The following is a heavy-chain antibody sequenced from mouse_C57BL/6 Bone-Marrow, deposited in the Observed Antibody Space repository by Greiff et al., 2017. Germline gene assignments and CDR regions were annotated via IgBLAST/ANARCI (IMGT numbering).Heavy chain of an antibody. V-gene: IGHV5-9*01. Sequence: EVKLVESGGGLVKPGGSLKLSCAASGSTFSSYTMSWVRQTPEKRLEWVATISGGGGNTYYPDSVKGRFSISRDNANNTLYLQMRSLRSADTALYYCARQIYYGGFAYWGQGTLVTVSA. J-gene: IGHJ3*01. CDR3: ARQIYYGGFAY. CDR1: GSTFSSYT. D-gene: IGHD1-1*01. CDR2: ISGGGGNT.